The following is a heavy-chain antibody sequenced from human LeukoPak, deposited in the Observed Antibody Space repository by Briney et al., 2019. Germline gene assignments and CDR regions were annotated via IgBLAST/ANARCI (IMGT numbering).Heavy chain of an antibody. CDR2: ISYSSSTV. V-gene: IGHV3-48*02. D-gene: IGHD1-26*01. Sequence: PGGSLRLSCAASGFVFSSYSMNWVRQAPGKGLEWISYISYSSSTVYYADSVKGRFTISRDNAKNSLYLQMNSLRDEDTAVYYCARMSGSYYGYFDYWGQGTLVTVSS. CDR3: ARMSGSYYGYFDY. CDR1: GFVFSSYS. J-gene: IGHJ4*02.